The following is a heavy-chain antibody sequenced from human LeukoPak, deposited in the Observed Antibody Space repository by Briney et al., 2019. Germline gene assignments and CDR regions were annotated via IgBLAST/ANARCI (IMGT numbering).Heavy chain of an antibody. CDR1: GFTFGNHV. V-gene: IGHV3-23*01. J-gene: IGHJ4*02. CDR2: ISGSGGTT. D-gene: IGHD2-8*01. CDR3: AREGLYCTNGVCFRAAFDY. Sequence: GGSLRLSCAASGFTFGNHVMNWVRQAPGKGLEWVSTISGSGGTTYYADSVKGRLTISRDNAKDTLYLQMNSLRAEETAVYYCAREGLYCTNGVCFRAAFDYWGQGALVTVSS.